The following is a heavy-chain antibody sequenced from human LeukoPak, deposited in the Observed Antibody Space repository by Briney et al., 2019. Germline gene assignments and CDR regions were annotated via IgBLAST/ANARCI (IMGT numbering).Heavy chain of an antibody. V-gene: IGHV3-33*06. J-gene: IGHJ2*01. Sequence: GRSLRLSCAASGFTFSSYGMHWVRQAPGKGLEWVAVIWYDGSNKYYADSVKGRFTISRDNSKNTLYLQMNSLRAGDTAVYYCAKDGSDGDYFRPEWYFDLWGRGTLVTVSS. D-gene: IGHD4-17*01. CDR1: GFTFSSYG. CDR3: AKDGSDGDYFRPEWYFDL. CDR2: IWYDGSNK.